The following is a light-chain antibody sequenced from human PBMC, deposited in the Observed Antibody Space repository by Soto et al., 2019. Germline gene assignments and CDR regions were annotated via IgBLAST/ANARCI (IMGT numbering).Light chain of an antibody. CDR1: SSDVGGYNY. J-gene: IGLJ3*02. V-gene: IGLV2-14*01. CDR2: EVN. Sequence: QSVLTQPASVSGSHGRSITISCTGTSSDVGGYNYVSWYQHHPGKVPKVIIFEVNNRPSGISDRFSGSKSGNTASLIISGLQAEDDADYYCASYTTRGTLVFGGGTNLTVL. CDR3: ASYTTRGTLV.